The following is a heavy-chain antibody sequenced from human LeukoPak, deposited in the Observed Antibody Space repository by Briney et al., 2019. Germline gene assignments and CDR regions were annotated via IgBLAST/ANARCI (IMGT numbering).Heavy chain of an antibody. CDR1: GGSISSYY. CDR2: IYYSGST. J-gene: IGHJ3*02. CDR3: ARDYSYCSGGSCYSYRDAFDI. Sequence: SETLSLTCTVSGGSISSYYWSWIRQPPGKGLEWIGYIYYSGSTNYNPSLKSRVTISVDTSKNQFSLKLSSVTAADTAVYYCARDYSYCSGGSCYSYRDAFDIWGQGSMVTVSS. V-gene: IGHV4-59*01. D-gene: IGHD2-15*01.